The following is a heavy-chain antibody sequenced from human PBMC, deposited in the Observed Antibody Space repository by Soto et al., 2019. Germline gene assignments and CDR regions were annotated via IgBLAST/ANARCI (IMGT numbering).Heavy chain of an antibody. D-gene: IGHD3-22*01. J-gene: IGHJ6*02. Sequence: GGSLRLSCAASGFSLSNNGMHWVRQAPGKGLEWVAVISYDGNNKYYADSVKGRFTISRDNSKNTVYLEMNNVRAEDTAMYYCAKGGSGNYLTYYYYYGMDVWGQGTTVTAP. CDR3: AKGGSGNYLTYYYYYGMDV. CDR2: ISYDGNNK. CDR1: GFSLSNNG. V-gene: IGHV3-30*18.